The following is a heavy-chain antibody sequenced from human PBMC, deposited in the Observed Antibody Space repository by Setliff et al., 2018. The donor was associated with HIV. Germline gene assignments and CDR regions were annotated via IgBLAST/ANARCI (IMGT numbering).Heavy chain of an antibody. V-gene: IGHV3-74*01. Sequence: GGSLRLSCAASGFTFSTYWMHWVRQAPGKGLVWVSRIKTDGSSTSYADSVKGRFTVSRDNANNLLFLQMNNLRVEDTAVYYCASFFGDYGYWGHGTQVTVSS. J-gene: IGHJ4*01. CDR2: IKTDGSST. CDR1: GFTFSTYW. D-gene: IGHD3-10*01. CDR3: ASFFGDYGY.